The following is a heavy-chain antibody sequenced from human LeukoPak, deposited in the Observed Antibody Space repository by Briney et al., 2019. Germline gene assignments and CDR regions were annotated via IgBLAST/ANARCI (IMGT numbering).Heavy chain of an antibody. J-gene: IGHJ2*01. D-gene: IGHD2-15*01. CDR1: GGSISSSSYY. CDR2: IYYSGST. Sequence: SETLSLTCTVSGGSISSSSYYWGWIRQPPGKGLEWIGSIYYSGSTYYNPSLKSRVTISVDTSKNQFSLKLSSVTAADTAVYYCARDTVVVAGSYWYFDLWGRGTLVTVSS. CDR3: ARDTVVVAGSYWYFDL. V-gene: IGHV4-39*07.